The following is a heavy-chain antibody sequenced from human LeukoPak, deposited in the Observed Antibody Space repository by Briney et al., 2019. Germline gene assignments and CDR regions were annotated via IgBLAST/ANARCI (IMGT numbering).Heavy chain of an antibody. Sequence: PGGSLRLSCAASGFTFSSYGMHWVRQAPGKGLEWVAFIWYDVSNKYYADSVKGRFTISRDNSKNTLYLQMNSLRAEDTAVYYCAKDWGHMTTVTGTYFDYWGQGTLVTFSS. J-gene: IGHJ4*02. CDR3: AKDWGHMTTVTGTYFDY. CDR2: IWYDVSNK. D-gene: IGHD4-17*01. V-gene: IGHV3-30*02. CDR1: GFTFSSYG.